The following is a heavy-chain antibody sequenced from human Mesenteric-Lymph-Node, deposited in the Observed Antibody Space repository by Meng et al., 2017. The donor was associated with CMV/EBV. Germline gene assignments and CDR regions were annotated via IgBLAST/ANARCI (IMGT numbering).Heavy chain of an antibody. Sequence: GESLKISCAASGFTFSTYWMSWVRPAPGKGLEWVANIKQDGSEKYYVDSVKGRFTISRDNAKNSLYLQMNSLRAEDTAVYYCARGERVRPTPFDYWGQGTLVTVSS. CDR1: GFTFSTYW. CDR3: ARGERVRPTPFDY. J-gene: IGHJ4*02. D-gene: IGHD2-15*01. V-gene: IGHV3-7*01. CDR2: IKQDGSEK.